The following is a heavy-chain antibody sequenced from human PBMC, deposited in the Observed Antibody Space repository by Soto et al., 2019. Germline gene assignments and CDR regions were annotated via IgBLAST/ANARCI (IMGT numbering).Heavy chain of an antibody. V-gene: IGHV3-7*05. CDR3: ARDQLLAPYYDFWSGYYFDY. Sequence: GGSLRLSCAASGFTFSSYWMSWVRQAPGKGLEWVANIKQDGSEKYYVDSVKGRFTISRDNAKNSLYLQMNSLRAEDTAVYYCARDQLLAPYYDFWSGYYFDYWGQGTLVTVSS. J-gene: IGHJ4*02. D-gene: IGHD3-3*01. CDR2: IKQDGSEK. CDR1: GFTFSSYW.